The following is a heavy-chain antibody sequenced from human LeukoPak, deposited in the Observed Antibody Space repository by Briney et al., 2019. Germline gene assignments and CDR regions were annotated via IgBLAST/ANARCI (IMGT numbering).Heavy chain of an antibody. CDR2: IYTSGST. D-gene: IGHD3-10*01. CDR1: GGSISYYY. CDR3: ARVEVVRGPRPSYYFDF. J-gene: IGHJ4*02. V-gene: IGHV4-4*07. Sequence: SETLSLTCTVSGGSISYYYLSWIRQPAGKGLEWIGRIYTSGSTNYNPSLKSRVTMSVEMSKNQFSLKLSSVTAADTAVYYCARVEVVRGPRPSYYFDFWGQGTLVTVSS.